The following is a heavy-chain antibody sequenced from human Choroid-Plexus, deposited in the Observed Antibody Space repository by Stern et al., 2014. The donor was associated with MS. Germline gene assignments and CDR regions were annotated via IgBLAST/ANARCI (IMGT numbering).Heavy chain of an antibody. D-gene: IGHD2-8*02. CDR1: GFTFGSCA. J-gene: IGHJ2*01. CDR3: AKDRQYWTYF. Sequence: VQLVESGGGVVQPGRPLRLSCVASGFTFGSCAMHWVRQAPGKGLEWVAGVSYDGSNKYYADSVKGRFTISRDKSQNTLYMQMSSLRPEDTAVYYCAKDRQYWTYF. V-gene: IGHV3-30*18. CDR2: VSYDGSNK.